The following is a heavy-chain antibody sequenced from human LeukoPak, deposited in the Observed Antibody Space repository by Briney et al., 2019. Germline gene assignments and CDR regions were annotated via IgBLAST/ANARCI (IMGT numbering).Heavy chain of an antibody. V-gene: IGHV4-59*01. J-gene: IGHJ3*02. CDR2: IYYSGST. Sequence: SETLSLTCTVSGGSISSYYWSWIRQPPGKGLEWIGYIYYSGSTNYNPSLKSRVTISVDTSKNQFSLKLSSVTAADTAVYYCARDPPPRYDFWSGYYRDAFDIWGQGTMVTVSS. CDR1: GGSISSYY. CDR3: ARDPPPRYDFWSGYYRDAFDI. D-gene: IGHD3-3*01.